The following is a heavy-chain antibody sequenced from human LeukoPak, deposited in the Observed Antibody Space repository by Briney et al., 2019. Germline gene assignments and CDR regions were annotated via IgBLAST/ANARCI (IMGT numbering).Heavy chain of an antibody. D-gene: IGHD3-10*01. CDR1: GGSINSYY. CDR2: IYYSGST. J-gene: IGHJ6*02. V-gene: IGHV4-59*08. CDR3: ARVSGGYYYGMDV. Sequence: TSETLSLTCTVSGGSINSYYWSWLRQPPGKGLEGIGYIYYSGSTNYNPSLKSRVTISVDTSKNQFSLKLSSVPAANTAVYYCARVSGGYYYGMDVWGQGTTVTVSS.